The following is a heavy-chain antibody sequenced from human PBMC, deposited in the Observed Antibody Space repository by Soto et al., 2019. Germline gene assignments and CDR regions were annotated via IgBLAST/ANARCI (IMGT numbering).Heavy chain of an antibody. CDR1: GFTFSSYA. J-gene: IGHJ5*02. D-gene: IGHD6-19*01. CDR2: ISGSGGST. CDR3: ARSGWYFDWFDP. Sequence: EVQLLESGGGLVQPGGSLRLSCAASGFTFSSYAMSWVRQAPGKGLEWVSAISGSGGSTYYADSVKGRFTISRDNSKNTLYLQMNSLRAEDTPVYYCARSGWYFDWFDPWGQGTLVTVSS. V-gene: IGHV3-23*01.